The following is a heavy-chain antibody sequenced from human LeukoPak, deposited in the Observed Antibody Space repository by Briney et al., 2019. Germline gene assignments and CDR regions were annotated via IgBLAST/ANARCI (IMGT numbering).Heavy chain of an antibody. D-gene: IGHD6-13*01. V-gene: IGHV1-18*01. CDR2: ISAYNGNT. Sequence: ASVKVSCKASGYTFTSYGISWVRQAPGQGLEWMGWISAYNGNTNYAQKLQGRVTMTTDTSTSTAYMELRSLRSDDTAVYYCARDFSSSWETYYYYYYMDVWGKGTTVTTSS. CDR3: ARDFSSSWETYYYYYYMDV. J-gene: IGHJ6*03. CDR1: GYTFTSYG.